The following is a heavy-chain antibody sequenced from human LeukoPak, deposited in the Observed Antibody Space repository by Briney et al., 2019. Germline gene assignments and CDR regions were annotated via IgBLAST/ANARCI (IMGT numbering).Heavy chain of an antibody. D-gene: IGHD5-12*01. V-gene: IGHV4-61*05. CDR2: IHYSGST. Sequence: PSETLSLTCTVSGGSISSSSYYWGWIRQAPGKGLEWIGYIHYSGSTNYNPSLKSRVTISVDTSKNQFSLRLSSVTAADTAVYYCARSRSRGYSGDFDYWGQGTVVTVSS. CDR1: GGSISSSSYY. CDR3: ARSRSRGYSGDFDY. J-gene: IGHJ4*02.